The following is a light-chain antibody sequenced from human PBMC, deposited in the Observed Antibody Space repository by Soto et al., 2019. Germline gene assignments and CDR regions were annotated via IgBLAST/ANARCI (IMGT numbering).Light chain of an antibody. CDR3: QHYSSYPLT. CDR1: QSISNS. V-gene: IGKV1-5*03. J-gene: IGKJ1*01. Sequence: DIPMTQSLFTLSASVGDRVTITCRASQSISNSLAWYQQKPGKAPKLLIYEVSSLQSGVPSRFSGSGSGTEFTLTISSLQPDDFATYYCQHYSSYPLTFGQGTKVEIK. CDR2: EVS.